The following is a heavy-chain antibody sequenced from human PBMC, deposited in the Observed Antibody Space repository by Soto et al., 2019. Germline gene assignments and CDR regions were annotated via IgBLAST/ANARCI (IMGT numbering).Heavy chain of an antibody. D-gene: IGHD6-6*01. CDR2: ISYDGSNK. V-gene: IGHV3-30*18. CDR3: AKSLGVDSSSSSGMDV. J-gene: IGHJ6*02. Sequence: WGSLRLSCAASGFTFSSYCRHWVRQAPGKGLEWVAVISYDGSNKYYAYSVNGRFTISRDNSKNTLHLQMNSLRAEDTAVYCCAKSLGVDSSSSSGMDVWGQGTTVTVSS. CDR1: GFTFSSYC.